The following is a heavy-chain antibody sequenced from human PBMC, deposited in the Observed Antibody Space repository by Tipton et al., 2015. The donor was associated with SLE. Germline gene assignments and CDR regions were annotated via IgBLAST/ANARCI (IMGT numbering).Heavy chain of an antibody. CDR1: GYSFTNYW. Sequence: QLVQSGAEVKKPGESLKISCQGSGYSFTNYWIAWVRQMPGKGLEWMGMIYPSDSDTTYSPSFQGQVTISVDKSFTTAYLQWSSLKASDTAMYYCARGTRGSPMVASLGDWGQGTLVTVSS. D-gene: IGHD5-12*01. CDR2: IYPSDSDT. J-gene: IGHJ4*02. V-gene: IGHV5-51*03. CDR3: ARGTRGSPMVASLGD.